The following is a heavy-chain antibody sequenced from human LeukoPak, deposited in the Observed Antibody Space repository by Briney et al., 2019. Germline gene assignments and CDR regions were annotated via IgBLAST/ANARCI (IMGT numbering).Heavy chain of an antibody. V-gene: IGHV3-7*03. J-gene: IGHJ4*02. CDR3: VRDDYGDAGPLFDY. D-gene: IGHD4-17*01. CDR1: GFTFSSYW. Sequence: PGGSLRLSCAASGFTFSSYWMSWVRQAPGKGLEWVANIRQDGSDKYYVDSVKGRFTISRDNSKNTLYLQMNSLRDDDTAVYYCVRDDYGDAGPLFDYWGQGALVTVSS. CDR2: IRQDGSDK.